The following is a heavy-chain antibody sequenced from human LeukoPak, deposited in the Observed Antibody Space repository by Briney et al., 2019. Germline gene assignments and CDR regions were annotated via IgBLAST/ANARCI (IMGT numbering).Heavy chain of an antibody. Sequence: ASVKVSCKASGYTFTSYGISWVRQAPGQGLEWMGWISAYNGNTNYAQKLQGRVTMTADTSTGTAYMELRSLRSDDTAVYYCARDPDAVYSGYDSDWFDPWGQGTLVTVSS. CDR3: ARDPDAVYSGYDSDWFDP. D-gene: IGHD5-12*01. V-gene: IGHV1-18*04. J-gene: IGHJ5*02. CDR2: ISAYNGNT. CDR1: GYTFTSYG.